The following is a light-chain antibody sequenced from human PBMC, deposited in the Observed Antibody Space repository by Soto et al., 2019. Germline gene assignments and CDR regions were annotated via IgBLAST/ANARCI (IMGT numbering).Light chain of an antibody. Sequence: IVMTQSPLSLPVTPGEPASISCRSSQSLLHSNGYNYLDWYLQKPGQSPQVLIYLGSNRAPGVPERVTGSGSGTDFTLKISRVEAEDVGVYYCMQGLQSWTFGQGTKVEIK. CDR2: LGS. V-gene: IGKV2-28*01. J-gene: IGKJ1*01. CDR3: MQGLQSWT. CDR1: QSLLHSNGYNY.